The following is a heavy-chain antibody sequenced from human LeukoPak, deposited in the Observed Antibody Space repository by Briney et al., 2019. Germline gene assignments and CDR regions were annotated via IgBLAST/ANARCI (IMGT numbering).Heavy chain of an antibody. V-gene: IGHV3-15*01. CDR2: IKGKADGGTT. D-gene: IGHD3-10*01. Sequence: PGESLRLSCSASGLPFSNAWMSWVRQAPGKGLEWIGRIKGKADGGTTDHAAPVKGRFTISRDDSKNTLYLQMNSLKTEDTAVYYCVGSFLGYWGQGTLVTVSS. CDR3: VGSFLGY. J-gene: IGHJ4*02. CDR1: GLPFSNAW.